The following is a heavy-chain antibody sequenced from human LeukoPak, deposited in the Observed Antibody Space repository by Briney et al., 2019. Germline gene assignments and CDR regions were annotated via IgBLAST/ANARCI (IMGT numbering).Heavy chain of an antibody. CDR1: GFTFNTYG. Sequence: GGSLRLSCAASGFTFNTYGIHWVRQTPGKGREWVAAIWFDGSKIYYTDSVKGRSTISRDNSKNTLFLQTNSLRAEDSGVYYCARDLAKGRYFDYWGEGTLVTVSS. V-gene: IGHV3-33*01. CDR2: IWFDGSKI. D-gene: IGHD1-26*01. CDR3: ARDLAKGRYFDY. J-gene: IGHJ4*02.